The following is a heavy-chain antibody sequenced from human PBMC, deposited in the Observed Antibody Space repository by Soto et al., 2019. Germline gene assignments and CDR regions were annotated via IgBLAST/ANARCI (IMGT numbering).Heavy chain of an antibody. Sequence: EVQLLESGGGLVQPGGSLRLSCAASGITFSNYALSWVRKAPGKGLVWVSGISGGGGSSYYAVSVKGRFTISRDNSKNALYLQMNSLRAEDTAVYYCAHKCGVDCHSVFFYWGQGTLVSVSS. CDR2: ISGGGGSS. J-gene: IGHJ4*02. D-gene: IGHD2-21*02. CDR1: GITFSNYA. CDR3: AHKCGVDCHSVFFY. V-gene: IGHV3-23*01.